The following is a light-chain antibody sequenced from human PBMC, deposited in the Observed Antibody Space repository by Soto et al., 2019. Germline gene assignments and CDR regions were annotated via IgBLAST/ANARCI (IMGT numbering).Light chain of an antibody. CDR2: DAS. CDR3: QQYKNWPRP. Sequence: MVMTQSPATLSLSPGQRGTLSCRASQSVSSNLAWYQQKPGQAPRLLIYDASTRATGIPVRFSGSGSGTEFTLTISSLQSEYFAVYYCQQYKNWPRPFGQETKVEIK. J-gene: IGKJ1*01. CDR1: QSVSSN. V-gene: IGKV3-15*01.